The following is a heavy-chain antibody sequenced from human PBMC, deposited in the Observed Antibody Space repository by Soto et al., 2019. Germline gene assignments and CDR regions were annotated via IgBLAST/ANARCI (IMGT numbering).Heavy chain of an antibody. CDR1: GGSISSGGYY. J-gene: IGHJ6*02. D-gene: IGHD4-17*01. Sequence: SETLSLTCTVSGGSISSGGYYWSWIRQHPGKGLEWIGYIYFSGSTYYNPSLKSRVTISVDTSKNQFSLKLSSVTAADTAVYYCARDRLIGDSLDYYSCTGIDVRAQRTTVPVS. CDR3: ARDRLIGDSLDYYSCTGIDV. CDR2: IYFSGST. V-gene: IGHV4-31*03.